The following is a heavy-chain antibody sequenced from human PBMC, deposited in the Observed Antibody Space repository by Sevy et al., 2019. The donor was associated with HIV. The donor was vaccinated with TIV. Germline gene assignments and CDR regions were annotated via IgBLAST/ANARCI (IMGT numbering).Heavy chain of an antibody. D-gene: IGHD3-3*01. CDR2: ITSGSSYI. Sequence: GGSLRLSCAASGFTFSSYNINWVRQAPGKGLESVSSITSGSSYIFYADSVKGRFTTSRDNAKNSLYLQMNSLRAEDTAVYYCARDKTILEGRYGMDVWGQGTTVTVSS. CDR3: ARDKTILEGRYGMDV. CDR1: GFTFSSYN. J-gene: IGHJ6*02. V-gene: IGHV3-21*01.